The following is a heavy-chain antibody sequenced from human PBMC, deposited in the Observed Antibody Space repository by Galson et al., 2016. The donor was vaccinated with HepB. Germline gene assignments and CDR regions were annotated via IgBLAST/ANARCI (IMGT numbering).Heavy chain of an antibody. D-gene: IGHD6-6*01. CDR2: INPGGSDT. CDR1: GFTFSNHW. Sequence: SGFTFSNHWMHWVRQAPGKGLVWVSRINPGGSDTMYADSVKGRFTISRDNAKNTLYLQMNSLRAEDTAVYYCAKVRQLAYSYGMDVWGQGTTVTVSS. J-gene: IGHJ6*02. V-gene: IGHV3-74*03. CDR3: AKVRQLAYSYGMDV.